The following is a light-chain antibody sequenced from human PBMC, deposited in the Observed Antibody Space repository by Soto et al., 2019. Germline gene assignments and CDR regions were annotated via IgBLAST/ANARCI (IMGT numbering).Light chain of an antibody. V-gene: IGKV3-20*01. CDR2: GTS. J-gene: IGKJ4*01. CDR1: QSVSSSY. Sequence: EIVLTQSPGTLSLSPGERATLSCRASQSVSSSYLAWYQQKPGQAPRLLIYGTSSRAPGIPDRFSGSGSGTDFTLTISRLEPEDFAMYYCQQYGSSPQTFGGGTKVDIK. CDR3: QQYGSSPQT.